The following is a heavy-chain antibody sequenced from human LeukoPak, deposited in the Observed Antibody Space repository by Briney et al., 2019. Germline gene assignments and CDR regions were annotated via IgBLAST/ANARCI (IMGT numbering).Heavy chain of an antibody. J-gene: IGHJ5*02. CDR1: GFTFSNAW. Sequence: PGGSLRLSCAASGFTFSNAWMSWVRQAPEKGLEWVGRIKSKTDGGTTDYAAPVKGRFTISRDDSKNTLYLQMNSLKTEDTAVYYCTTVHYYDSSGYHTNLPWGQGTLVTVSS. CDR3: TTVHYYDSSGYHTNLP. D-gene: IGHD3-22*01. CDR2: IKSKTDGGTT. V-gene: IGHV3-15*01.